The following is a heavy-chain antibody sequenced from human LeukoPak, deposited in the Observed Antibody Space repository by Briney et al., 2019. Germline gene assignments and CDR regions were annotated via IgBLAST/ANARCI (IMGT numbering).Heavy chain of an antibody. J-gene: IGHJ4*02. D-gene: IGHD5-24*01. Sequence: GGSLRLSCAASGFTFSSYAMSWVRQAPGKGLEWVSAISGSGGSTYYADSVKGRFTISRDNSNNTLYLQMNSLRAEDTAVYYCAKVGVATIVGVIGYWGQGALATVSS. CDR2: ISGSGGST. V-gene: IGHV3-23*01. CDR3: AKVGVATIVGVIGY. CDR1: GFTFSSYA.